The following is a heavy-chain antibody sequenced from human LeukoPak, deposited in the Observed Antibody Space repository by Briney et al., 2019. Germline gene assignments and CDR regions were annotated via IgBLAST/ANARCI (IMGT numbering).Heavy chain of an antibody. CDR3: ARSHSGSYYVAPDY. D-gene: IGHD1-26*01. Sequence: SETLSLTCAVYGGSFSGYYWSWIRQPPGKGLEWIGEINHSGSTNYNPSLRSRVTISVDKPKNQFSLKLSSVTAADTAVYYCARSHSGSYYVAPDYWGQGTLVTVSS. V-gene: IGHV4-34*01. CDR2: INHSGST. J-gene: IGHJ4*02. CDR1: GGSFSGYY.